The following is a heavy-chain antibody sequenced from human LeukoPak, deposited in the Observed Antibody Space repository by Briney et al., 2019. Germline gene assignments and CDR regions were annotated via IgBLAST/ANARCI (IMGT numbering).Heavy chain of an antibody. CDR1: GFTVSGNY. CDR2: IYSGGTT. D-gene: IGHD6-13*01. J-gene: IGHJ4*02. V-gene: IGHV3-66*01. Sequence: GGSLRLSCAASGFTVSGNYMSWVRQAPGKGLEWVSVIYSGGTTYYADSVKGRFTISRDNSKNTLHLQMNNLRAEDTAVYYCANLQQLVWNYWGQGTLVTVSS. CDR3: ANLQQLVWNY.